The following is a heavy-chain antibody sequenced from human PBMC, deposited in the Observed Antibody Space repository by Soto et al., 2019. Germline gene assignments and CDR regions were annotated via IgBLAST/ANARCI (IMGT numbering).Heavy chain of an antibody. Sequence: LSLTCAVSGDSISSGAWWSWVRQSPGKGLQWIGSIYHSGSTYYNPSLKSRVTISVDTSKNQFSLKLSSVTAADTAMYYCARAGSSLSPYYFDSWGQGTLVTVSS. V-gene: IGHV4-38-2*01. CDR2: IYHSGST. CDR1: GDSISSGAW. J-gene: IGHJ4*02. CDR3: ARAGSSLSPYYFDS. D-gene: IGHD1-26*01.